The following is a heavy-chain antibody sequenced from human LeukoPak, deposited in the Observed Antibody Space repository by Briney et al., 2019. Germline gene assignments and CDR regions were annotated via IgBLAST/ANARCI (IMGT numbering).Heavy chain of an antibody. CDR2: IYSGGST. D-gene: IGHD6-19*01. V-gene: IGHV3-66*01. J-gene: IGHJ4*02. CDR1: GFIVSSYY. Sequence: GGSLRLSCAASGFIVSSYYMSWVRQAPGKGLEWVSVIYSGGSTHYADSVKGRFTIYRDNSKNTLYLQMNSLRAEDTSVYYCARGRNSGWYEFVGQFDYWGQGTLVTVSS. CDR3: ARGRNSGWYEFVGQFDY.